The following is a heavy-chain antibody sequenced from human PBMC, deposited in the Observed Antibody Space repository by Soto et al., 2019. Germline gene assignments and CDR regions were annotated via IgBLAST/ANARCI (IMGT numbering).Heavy chain of an antibody. CDR3: ARDHSQDTAMVTYYYCGMDV. D-gene: IGHD5-18*01. CDR1: GGTFSSYA. J-gene: IGHJ6*02. CDR2: IIPIFGTA. Sequence: ASVKVSCKASGGTFSSYAISWVRQAPGQGLEWMGGIIPIFGTANYAQKFQGRVTITADESTSTAYMELSSLRSGDTAVYYCARDHSQDTAMVTYYYCGMDVWGQGTTVTVSS. V-gene: IGHV1-69*13.